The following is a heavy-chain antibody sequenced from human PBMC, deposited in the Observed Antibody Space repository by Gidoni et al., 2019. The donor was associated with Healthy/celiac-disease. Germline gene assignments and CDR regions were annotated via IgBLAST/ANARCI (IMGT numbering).Heavy chain of an antibody. D-gene: IGHD3-10*01. CDR1: GFTCSSYS. J-gene: IGHJ4*02. V-gene: IGHV3-48*01. Sequence: EVQLVGSGGGLVQPGGSLRLSCAASGFTCSSYSRNWVRQAPGKGLEWVSNISSSSSTIYYADSVKGRFTISRDNAKNSLYLQMNSLRAEDTAVYYGARRGVRGLDYWGQGTLVTVSS. CDR3: ARRGVRGLDY. CDR2: ISSSSSTI.